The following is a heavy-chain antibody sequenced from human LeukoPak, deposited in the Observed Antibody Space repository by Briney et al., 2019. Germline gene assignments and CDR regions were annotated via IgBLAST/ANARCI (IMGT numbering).Heavy chain of an antibody. Sequence: QPGGSLRLSCVASGFRFSDHYMDWVRQAPGKGLEWVGRSRNKANSYQTEYAASVKGRFTISRDGSKNSVDLEMNSLKIEDTAVYYCARETPVVNLGDWGQGTRVTVSS. CDR1: GFRFSDHY. CDR3: ARETPVVNLGD. V-gene: IGHV3-72*01. CDR2: SRNKANSYQT. J-gene: IGHJ4*02. D-gene: IGHD4-23*01.